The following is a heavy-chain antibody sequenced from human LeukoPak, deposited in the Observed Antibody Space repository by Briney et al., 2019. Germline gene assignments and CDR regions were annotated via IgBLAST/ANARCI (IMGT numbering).Heavy chain of an antibody. J-gene: IGHJ4*02. CDR1: GYTFTSYG. CDR2: IIPIFGTA. CDR3: ARDVCGGSCYYFDY. D-gene: IGHD2-15*01. Sequence: ASVKVSCKASGYTFTSYGISWVRQAPGQGLEWMGGIIPIFGTANYAQKFQGRVTITADKSTSTAYMELSSLRSEDTAVYYCARDVCGGSCYYFDYWGQGTLVTVSS. V-gene: IGHV1-69*06.